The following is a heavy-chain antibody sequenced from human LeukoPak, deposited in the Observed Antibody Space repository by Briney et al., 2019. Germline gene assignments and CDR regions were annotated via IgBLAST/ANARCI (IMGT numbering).Heavy chain of an antibody. V-gene: IGHV3-64*04. J-gene: IGHJ4*02. CDR2: ISSNGGST. CDR1: GLTFSSYA. Sequence: GGSLRLSCSASGLTFSSYAMHWVRQAPGKGLEYVSAISSNGGSTYYADSVKGRFTISRDNSKNTLYLQMNSLRAEDTAVYYCARDEYYYDSSGYYPDYWGQGTLVTVSS. D-gene: IGHD3-22*01. CDR3: ARDEYYYDSSGYYPDY.